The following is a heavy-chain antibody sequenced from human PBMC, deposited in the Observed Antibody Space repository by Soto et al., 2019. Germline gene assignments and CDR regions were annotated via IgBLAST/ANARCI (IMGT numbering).Heavy chain of an antibody. CDR2: ISSSSSYI. D-gene: IGHD3-10*01. CDR3: AVSGVRGVRVDYYYGMDV. Sequence: GGSLILSCAASGFTFSSYSMNWVRQAPGKGLEWVSSISSSSSYIYYADSVKGRFTISRDNAKNSLYLQMNSLRAEDTAVYYCAVSGVRGVRVDYYYGMDVWGQGTTVTVSS. V-gene: IGHV3-21*01. CDR1: GFTFSSYS. J-gene: IGHJ6*02.